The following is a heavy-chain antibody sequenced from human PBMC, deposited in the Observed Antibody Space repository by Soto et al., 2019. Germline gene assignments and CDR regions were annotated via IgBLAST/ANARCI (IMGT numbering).Heavy chain of an antibody. CDR2: INHSGST. CDR3: ASIPNPYYFDY. CDR1: GGSFSGYY. Sequence: SETLSLTCAVYGGSFSGYYWSWIRQPPGKGLEWIGEINHSGSTNYNPSLKSRVTRSVDTSKNQFSLKLSSVTAADTAVYYCASIPNPYYFDYWGQGTLVTVSS. V-gene: IGHV4-34*01. D-gene: IGHD2-21*01. J-gene: IGHJ4*02.